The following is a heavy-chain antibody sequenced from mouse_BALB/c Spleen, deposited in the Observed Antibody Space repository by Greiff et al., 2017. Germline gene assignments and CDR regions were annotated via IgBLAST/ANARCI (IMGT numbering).Heavy chain of an antibody. V-gene: IGHV1-26*01. CDR3: ARAGSTMITLFAY. CDR2: VNPNNGGT. CDR1: GYSFTGYY. D-gene: IGHD2-4*01. J-gene: IGHJ3*01. Sequence: EVQLQQSGPDLVKPGASVNISCKASGYSFTGYYMHWVKQSHGKSLEWLGRVNPNNGGTSYNQKFKGKAIFTVDKSSSTAYMELRSLTSEDSAVYYCARAGSTMITLFAYWGQGTLVTVSA.